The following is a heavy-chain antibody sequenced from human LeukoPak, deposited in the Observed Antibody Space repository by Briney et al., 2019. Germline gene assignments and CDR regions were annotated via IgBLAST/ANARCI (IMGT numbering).Heavy chain of an antibody. J-gene: IGHJ3*02. CDR1: GYSISSGYY. CDR3: ARASGGRDAFDI. CDR2: IYHSGST. Sequence: PSETLSLTCTVSGYSISSGYYWGWIRQPPGKGLEWIGSIYHSGSTYYNPSLKSRVTISVDTSKNQFSLKLSSVTAADTAVYYCARASGGRDAFDIWGQGTMVTVSS. D-gene: IGHD1-26*01. V-gene: IGHV4-38-2*02.